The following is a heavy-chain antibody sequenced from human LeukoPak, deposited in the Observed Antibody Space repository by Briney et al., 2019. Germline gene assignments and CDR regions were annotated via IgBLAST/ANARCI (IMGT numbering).Heavy chain of an antibody. V-gene: IGHV4-30-4*01. Sequence: SQTLSLTCTVSGGSISSGDYSWSWIRQPPGKGLEWIGYIYYSGSTYYNPSLKSRVTISVDTSKNQFSLKLSSVTAADTAVYYCARESRCSGGSCYSYYGMDVWGQGTTVTVSS. CDR3: ARESRCSGGSCYSYYGMDV. CDR2: IYYSGST. J-gene: IGHJ6*02. D-gene: IGHD2-15*01. CDR1: GGSISSGDYS.